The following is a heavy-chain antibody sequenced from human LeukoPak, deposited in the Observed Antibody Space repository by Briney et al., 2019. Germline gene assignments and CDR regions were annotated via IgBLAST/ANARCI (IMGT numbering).Heavy chain of an antibody. Sequence: GGSLRLSCAASGFTFSSYSMNWVRQAPGKGLEWVSYISSSSSTIYYADSVKGRFTISRDNAKNTLYLQMNSLRAEDTAVYYCAKDGGSGTSHFDYWGQGTLVTVSS. CDR2: ISSSSSTI. J-gene: IGHJ4*02. CDR3: AKDGGSGTSHFDY. V-gene: IGHV3-48*01. D-gene: IGHD3-10*01. CDR1: GFTFSSYS.